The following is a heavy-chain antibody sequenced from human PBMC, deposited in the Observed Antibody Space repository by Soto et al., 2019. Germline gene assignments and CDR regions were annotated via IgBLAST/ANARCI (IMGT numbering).Heavy chain of an antibody. CDR2: IFYAGTT. Sequence: PSETLSLTCTVSGGSIIGFYWSWMRQPPGKGLEWIGYIFYAGTTLYTPSLKSRVTISVDTSKNQFSLKLSSVTAADTAVYYCARHDGIAKLQNGMGLWGQGIMLIVSS. D-gene: IGHD2-8*01. V-gene: IGHV4-59*01. J-gene: IGHJ6*02. CDR1: GGSIIGFY. CDR3: ARHDGIAKLQNGMGL.